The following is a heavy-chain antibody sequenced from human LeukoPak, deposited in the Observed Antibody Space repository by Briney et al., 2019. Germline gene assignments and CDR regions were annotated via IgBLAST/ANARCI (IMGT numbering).Heavy chain of an antibody. D-gene: IGHD6-19*01. Sequence: PGGSLRLSCAASGFTFSSYSMNWVRQALGKGLEWVSYISSSSSTIYYADSVKGRFTISRDNAKNSLYLQMNSLRAEDTAVYYCARDSSGWHNYYYYGMDVWGQGTTVTVSS. CDR1: GFTFSSYS. CDR3: ARDSSGWHNYYYYGMDV. CDR2: ISSSSSTI. J-gene: IGHJ6*02. V-gene: IGHV3-48*01.